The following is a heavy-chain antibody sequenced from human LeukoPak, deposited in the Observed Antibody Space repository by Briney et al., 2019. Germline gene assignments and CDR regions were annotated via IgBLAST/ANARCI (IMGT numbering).Heavy chain of an antibody. CDR1: GFTFSSYS. Sequence: SGGSLRLSCAASGFTFSSYSMNWVRQAPGKGLEWVSSISSSSSYIYYADSVKGRFTISRDNAKNSLYLQMNSLRAEDTAVYYCAREVPIYYMDVWGKGTTVTVSS. D-gene: IGHD3-10*01. V-gene: IGHV3-21*01. J-gene: IGHJ6*03. CDR3: AREVPIYYMDV. CDR2: ISSSSSYI.